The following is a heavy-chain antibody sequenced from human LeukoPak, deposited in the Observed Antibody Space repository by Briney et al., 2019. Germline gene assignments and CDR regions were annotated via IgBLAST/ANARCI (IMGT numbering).Heavy chain of an antibody. Sequence: GGTLRLSCAASGFTFSSYGMSWVRQAPGKGLEWVSAISGSGGSTYYADSVKGRFTISRDNSKNTPYLQMNSLRAEDTAVYYCAKGYNWNANFDYWGQGTLVTVSS. J-gene: IGHJ4*02. V-gene: IGHV3-23*01. CDR2: ISGSGGST. CDR3: AKGYNWNANFDY. CDR1: GFTFSSYG. D-gene: IGHD1-1*01.